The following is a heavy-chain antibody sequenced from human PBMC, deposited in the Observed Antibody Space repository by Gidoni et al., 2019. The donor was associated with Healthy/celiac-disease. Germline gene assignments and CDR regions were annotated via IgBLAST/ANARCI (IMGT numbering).Heavy chain of an antibody. CDR1: GYSISSGYS. Sequence: QVQLQESGPGLVKPSETLSLTCAVSGYSISSGYSWGWIRQPPGKGLEWIGSIYHSGSTYYNPSLKSRVTISVDTSKNQFSLKLSSVTAADTAVYYCARASPVVVTATIDYWGQGTLVTVSS. J-gene: IGHJ4*02. D-gene: IGHD2-21*02. CDR3: ARASPVVVTATIDY. CDR2: IYHSGST. V-gene: IGHV4-38-2*01.